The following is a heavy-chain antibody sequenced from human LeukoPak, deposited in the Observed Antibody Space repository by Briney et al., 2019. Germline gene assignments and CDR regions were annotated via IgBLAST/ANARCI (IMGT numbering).Heavy chain of an antibody. CDR2: IYSGGST. V-gene: IGHV3-53*04. J-gene: IGHJ4*02. CDR3: ARDYCSSTSCYYDY. CDR1: GFTVSSNY. Sequence: GGSLRLSCAASGFTVSSNYMSWVRQAPGKGLEWGSVIYSGGSTYYADSVKGRFTISRHNSKNTLYLQMNSLRAEDTAVYYCARDYCSSTSCYYDYWGQGTLVTVSS. D-gene: IGHD2-2*01.